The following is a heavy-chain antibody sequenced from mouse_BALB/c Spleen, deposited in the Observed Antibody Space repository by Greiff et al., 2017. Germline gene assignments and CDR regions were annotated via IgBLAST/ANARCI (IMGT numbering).Heavy chain of an antibody. D-gene: IGHD3-3*01. CDR2: IYPGSGNT. CDR1: GYTFTDYY. Sequence: VQLQQSGAELARPGASVKLSCKASGYTFTDYYINWVKQRTGQGLEWIGEIYPGSGNTYYNEKFKGKATLTADKSSSTAYMQLSSLTSEDSAVYFCARGDAWFAYWGQGTLVTVSA. J-gene: IGHJ3*01. CDR3: ARGDAWFAY. V-gene: IGHV1-77*01.